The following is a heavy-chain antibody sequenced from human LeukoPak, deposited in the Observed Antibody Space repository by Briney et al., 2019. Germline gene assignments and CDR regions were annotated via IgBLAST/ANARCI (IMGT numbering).Heavy chain of an antibody. CDR3: ARVRKKYCSGGSCYSNWFDP. CDR2: IYYSGST. Sequence: SETLSLTCTVSGGSISSGDYYWSWIRQPPGKGLEWIGNIYYSGSTYYNPSLKCRVTISVDTSKNQFSLKLSSVTAADTAVYYCARVRKKYCSGGSCYSNWFDPWGQGTLVTVSS. CDR1: GGSISSGDYY. J-gene: IGHJ5*02. V-gene: IGHV4-30-4*01. D-gene: IGHD2-15*01.